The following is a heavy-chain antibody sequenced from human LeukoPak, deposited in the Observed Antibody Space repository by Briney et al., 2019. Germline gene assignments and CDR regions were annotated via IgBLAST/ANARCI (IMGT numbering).Heavy chain of an antibody. V-gene: IGHV3-23*01. CDR2: ISGSGGST. D-gene: IGHD3-10*01. Sequence: PGGSLRLSCAASGFTFSSYAMSWVRQAPGKGLEWVSAISGSGGSTYYADSVKGRFTISRDNSKNTLYLQMNSLRAEDTAVYYCAKDTMLDDYYGSGSYYYYYYYGMDVWGQGTTVTVSS. J-gene: IGHJ6*02. CDR1: GFTFSSYA. CDR3: AKDTMLDDYYGSGSYYYYYYYGMDV.